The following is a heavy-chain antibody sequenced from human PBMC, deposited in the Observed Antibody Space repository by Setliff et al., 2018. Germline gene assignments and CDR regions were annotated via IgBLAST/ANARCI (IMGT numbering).Heavy chain of an antibody. Sequence: SVKVSCKASGGTFSSYGISWVRQAPGQGLEWMGGTIPIFGTTDYAQKFRGRVTIITDESTSTAFMQLSSLRSEDTAVYYCARGGDIITIFGVVTPDFYYYMDVWGTGTTVTVSS. V-gene: IGHV1-69*05. CDR1: GGTFSSYG. CDR3: ARGGDIITIFGVVTPDFYYYMDV. J-gene: IGHJ6*03. CDR2: TIPIFGTT. D-gene: IGHD3-3*01.